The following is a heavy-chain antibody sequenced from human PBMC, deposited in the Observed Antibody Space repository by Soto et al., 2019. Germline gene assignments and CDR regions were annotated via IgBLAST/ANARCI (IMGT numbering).Heavy chain of an antibody. D-gene: IGHD2-21*02. CDR3: ARDLGYCGGDCSSYFDY. CDR1: GGTFSSYA. Sequence: SVKVSCKASGGTFSSYAISWVRQAPGQGLEWMGGIIPIFGTANYAQKFQGRVTITADESTSTAYMELSSLRSEDTAVYYCARDLGYCGGDCSSYFDYWGQGTLVTVS. V-gene: IGHV1-69*13. CDR2: IIPIFGTA. J-gene: IGHJ4*02.